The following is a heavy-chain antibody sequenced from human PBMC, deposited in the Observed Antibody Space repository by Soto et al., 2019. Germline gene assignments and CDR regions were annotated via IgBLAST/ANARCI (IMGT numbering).Heavy chain of an antibody. V-gene: IGHV3-74*01. CDR3: ARVYSDYGDFSYFDY. D-gene: IGHD4-17*01. J-gene: IGHJ4*02. Sequence: PGGSLRLSCAASGFTFSSYWMHWVRQAPGKGLVWVSRINSDGSSTSYADSVKGRFTVSRDNAKNTLYLQMNSLRAEDTAVYYCARVYSDYGDFSYFDYWGQGTLVTVSS. CDR2: INSDGSST. CDR1: GFTFSSYW.